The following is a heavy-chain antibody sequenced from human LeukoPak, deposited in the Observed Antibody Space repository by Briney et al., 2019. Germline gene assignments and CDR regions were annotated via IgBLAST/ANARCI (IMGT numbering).Heavy chain of an antibody. CDR2: ICANDGNT. V-gene: IGHV3-23*01. CDR1: GLTFRNYA. CDR3: AKGSGSSCYSPCDY. J-gene: IGHJ4*02. Sequence: GGSLRLSCAASGLTFRNYAMSWVRQAPGKGLEWVSVICANDGNTYYADAVEGRFTISRDNSKDTLYLQMDSLRAEDTAVYYCAKGSGSSCYSPCDYWGQGILVTVSS. D-gene: IGHD2-15*01.